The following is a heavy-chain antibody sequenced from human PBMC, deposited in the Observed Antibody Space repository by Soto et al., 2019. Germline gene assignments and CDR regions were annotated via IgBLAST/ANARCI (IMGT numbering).Heavy chain of an antibody. D-gene: IGHD1-1*01. CDR2: IYPGDSDKKY. J-gene: IGHJ4*02. CDR1: GYSFAHYW. CDR3: ARHIDAYNGKDH. V-gene: IGHV5-51*01. Sequence: GESLKISCKTSGYSFAHYWIGWVRQMPGKGLEWMGIIYPGDSDKKYRYSPSFQGQVTISVDKSISTAYLQWGSLKASDTAIYYCARHIDAYNGKDHWGQGTLVTVSS.